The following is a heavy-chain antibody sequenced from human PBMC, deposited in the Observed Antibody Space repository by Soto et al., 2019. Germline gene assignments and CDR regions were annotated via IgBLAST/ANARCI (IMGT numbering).Heavy chain of an antibody. CDR3: ARVFMSWSGSYYFDY. CDR1: GYTFTSYA. D-gene: IGHD1-26*01. V-gene: IGHV1-3*01. J-gene: IGHJ4*02. Sequence: QVQLVQAGAEVKKPGASVKVSCKASGYTFTSYAMHWVRQAPGQRLEWMGWINAGNGNTKYSQKFQGRVTITRDTSASTAYMELSSLRSEDTAVYYCARVFMSWSGSYYFDYWGQGTLVTVSS. CDR2: INAGNGNT.